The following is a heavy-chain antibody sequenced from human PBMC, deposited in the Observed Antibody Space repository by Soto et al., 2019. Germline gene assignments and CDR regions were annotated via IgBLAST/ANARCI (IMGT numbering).Heavy chain of an antibody. CDR1: GYTFTSYG. J-gene: IGHJ6*02. D-gene: IGHD6-6*01. Sequence: ASVKVSCKASGYTFTSYGISWVRQAPGQGLEWMGWISAYNGNTNYAQKLQGRVTMTTDTSTSTAYMELRSLRSDDTAVYYCARVIAARPGYYGMDVWGQGTTVNVSS. V-gene: IGHV1-18*01. CDR2: ISAYNGNT. CDR3: ARVIAARPGYYGMDV.